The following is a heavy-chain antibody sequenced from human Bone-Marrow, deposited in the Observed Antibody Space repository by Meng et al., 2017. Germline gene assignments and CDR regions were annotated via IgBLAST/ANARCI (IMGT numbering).Heavy chain of an antibody. J-gene: IGHJ4*02. D-gene: IGHD1-26*01. CDR2: LSYDGSNQ. V-gene: IGHV3-30*01. CDR1: GFTFSSYA. Sequence: VRVVGSGGGLVVPGRALRRPCEASGFTFSSYAMHWVSQAPGKGLEWVAVLSYDGSNQSYADSVKGRFTISRDNSKNTLYLQMNSLRAEDTAVYYCARVVWGYWGQGTLVTVSS. CDR3: ARVVWGY.